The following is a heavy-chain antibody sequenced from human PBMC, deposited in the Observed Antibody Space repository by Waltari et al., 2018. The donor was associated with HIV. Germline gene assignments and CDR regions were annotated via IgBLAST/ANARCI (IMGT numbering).Heavy chain of an antibody. V-gene: IGHV4-34*01. CDR2: MKQYVRA. Sequence: QVQLKQWGSGRLRFSETLSPSCAVYGGSLRGHFLTWVGRTPQKGGVWIGEMKQYVRARYIPPLRSRVAIALDTSKNQFSLKMTSVTAADTGVYYCARGQDAILNGKYYYDGMDVWGQGTTVIVSS. CDR3: ARGQDAILNGKYYYDGMDV. J-gene: IGHJ6*02. D-gene: IGHD2-15*01. CDR1: GGSLRGHF.